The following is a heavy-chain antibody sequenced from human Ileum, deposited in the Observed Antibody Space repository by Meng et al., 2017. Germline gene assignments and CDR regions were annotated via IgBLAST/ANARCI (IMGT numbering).Heavy chain of an antibody. Sequence: GEAPKFSCAASGFTFSSYAMSWVPQAPGKGLEWVSAISGSGGNTYYADSVKDRFTISRDNSKNTLYLQMNSLRAEDTAVYYCAKGMGYGSGSSIYYFDYWGQGTLVTVSS. CDR1: GFTFSSYA. CDR3: AKGMGYGSGSSIYYFDY. V-gene: IGHV3-23*01. J-gene: IGHJ4*02. D-gene: IGHD3-10*01. CDR2: ISGSGGNT.